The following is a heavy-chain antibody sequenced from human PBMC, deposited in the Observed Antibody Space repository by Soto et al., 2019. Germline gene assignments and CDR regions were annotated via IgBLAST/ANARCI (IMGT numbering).Heavy chain of an antibody. V-gene: IGHV3-7*01. J-gene: IGHJ6*02. CDR1: GFMFGTYW. Sequence: GGSLRLSCAATGFMFGTYWMSWVRQAPGKGLEWVANIKHDGNEKYYADSVKGRFTVSRDNVKNFLHLQMSSLRGDDTGVYFCVRATLSWGHYYFRGLDVWGQGTRVTVSS. CDR2: IKHDGNEK. CDR3: VRATLSWGHYYFRGLDV. D-gene: IGHD3-22*01.